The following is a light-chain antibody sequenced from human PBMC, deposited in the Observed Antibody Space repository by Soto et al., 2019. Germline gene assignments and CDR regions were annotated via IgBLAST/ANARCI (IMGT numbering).Light chain of an antibody. CDR3: CSYTTSNTRQIV. CDR1: SSDVGGYNY. J-gene: IGLJ1*01. V-gene: IGLV2-14*03. CDR2: DVS. Sequence: QSVLNQPASVSGSPGQSTTIFCTGTSSDVGGYNYVSWYQQHPGKAPKFMIYDVSSRPSGVSNRFSGSKSGNTASLTISGLQAEDEADYYCCSYTTSNTRQIVFGTGTKVTVL.